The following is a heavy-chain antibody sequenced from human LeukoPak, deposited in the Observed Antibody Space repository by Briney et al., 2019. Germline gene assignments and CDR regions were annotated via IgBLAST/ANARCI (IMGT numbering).Heavy chain of an antibody. CDR2: IYSGGFT. Sequence: GGSLRLSCAASGFNITSNYMNWVRQAPGKGLEWVAIIYSGGFTYYRDSVKGRFTIYRDNSKNTVYLQMNSLRVEDTAVYYCARWERRSNWFYDYWGRGTLVTVSS. D-gene: IGHD6-13*01. V-gene: IGHV3-66*01. J-gene: IGHJ4*02. CDR3: ARWERRSNWFYDY. CDR1: GFNITSNY.